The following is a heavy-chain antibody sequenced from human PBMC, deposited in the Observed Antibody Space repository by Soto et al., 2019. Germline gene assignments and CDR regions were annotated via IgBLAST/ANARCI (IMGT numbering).Heavy chain of an antibody. Sequence: SVKVSCKASGGTFSSYTISWVRQAPGQGLEWMGRIIPILGIANYAQKFQGRVTITADKSTSTAYMELSSLRSEDTAVYYCARGGRQLAPLDYWGQGTLVTVSS. V-gene: IGHV1-69*02. J-gene: IGHJ4*02. CDR1: GGTFSSYT. CDR2: IIPILGIA. D-gene: IGHD6-6*01. CDR3: ARGGRQLAPLDY.